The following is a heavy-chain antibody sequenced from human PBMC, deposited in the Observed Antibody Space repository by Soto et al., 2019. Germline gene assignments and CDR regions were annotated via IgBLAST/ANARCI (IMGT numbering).Heavy chain of an antibody. CDR1: GFTFNAYA. D-gene: IGHD4-4*01. V-gene: IGHV3-23*01. J-gene: IGHJ4*02. CDR3: ARVASDYINSVDH. CDR2: IGGSGGNR. Sequence: EVQLLESGGDLVQPGGSLRLSCAACGFTFNAYAMTWVRQAPGKGLEWVSAIGGSGGNRYYAASVKGRFTISRDNSKDTVDLQMSSLRVEDTAVYYCARVASDYINSVDHWGQGILVTVSS.